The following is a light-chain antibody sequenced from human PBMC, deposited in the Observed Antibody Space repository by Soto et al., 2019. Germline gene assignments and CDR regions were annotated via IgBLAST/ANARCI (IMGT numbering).Light chain of an antibody. CDR3: QQYNSYSRT. CDR1: QSISSW. J-gene: IGKJ1*01. V-gene: IGKV1-5*03. CDR2: KAS. Sequence: DIQMTQSPSTLSASVGDRVTITCRASQSISSWLAWYQQKPGKAPKLLIYKASSLESGVPSRFSGSGSGTEFTLTISSLQPDDFAPYYFQQYNSYSRTFVQGTKVEIK.